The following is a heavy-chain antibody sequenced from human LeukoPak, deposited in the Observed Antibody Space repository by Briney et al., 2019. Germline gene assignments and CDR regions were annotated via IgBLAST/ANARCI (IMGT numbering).Heavy chain of an antibody. J-gene: IGHJ1*01. D-gene: IGHD6-13*01. CDR3: AKDPEGYSGSWYIYFQH. V-gene: IGHV3-23*01. CDR1: GFTFSSYA. Sequence: GGSLRLSCAASGFTFSSYAMSWVRQAPGKGLEWVSAISGSGGSTYYADSVKGRFTISRDNSKNTLYLQMNSLRAEDTAVYYCAKDPEGYSGSWYIYFQHWGQGTLVTVSS. CDR2: ISGSGGST.